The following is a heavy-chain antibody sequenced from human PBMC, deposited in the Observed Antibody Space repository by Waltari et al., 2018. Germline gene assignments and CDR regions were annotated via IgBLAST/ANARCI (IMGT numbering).Heavy chain of an antibody. CDR3: VRDRTTVAARPGDY. CDR1: GYIFINYY. V-gene: IGHV1-2*07. D-gene: IGHD6-6*01. CDR2: VNPDTGKA. J-gene: IGHJ4*02. Sequence: QVVLVQSGAEVKKPGASVKVSCKASGYIFINYYLHWVRQAPGQGPEWMGGVNPDTGKANYAHKFRGRVTMTWDTSSNTAFMDLSDLKSDDTAVYYCVRDRTTVAARPGDYWGQGTLVTVSS.